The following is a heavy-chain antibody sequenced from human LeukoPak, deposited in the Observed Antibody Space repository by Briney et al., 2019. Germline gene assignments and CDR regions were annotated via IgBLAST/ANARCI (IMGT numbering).Heavy chain of an antibody. CDR1: GFTFSSYA. V-gene: IGHV3-48*03. CDR3: AREGYMRQWLAYSDY. D-gene: IGHD6-19*01. Sequence: PGGSLRLSCAASGFTFSSYAMHWIRQAPGKGLEWVSYISSTGSSVYYADSVRGRFTISRDNAKNSLFLQMNSLRAEDTAVYYCAREGYMRQWLAYSDYWGQGNLVTVSS. J-gene: IGHJ4*02. CDR2: ISSTGSSV.